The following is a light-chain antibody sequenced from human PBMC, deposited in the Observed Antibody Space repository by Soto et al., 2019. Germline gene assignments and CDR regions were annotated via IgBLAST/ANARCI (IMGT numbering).Light chain of an antibody. CDR1: TSNIGSNYD. Sequence: QSVLTQPPSVSGAPGQRVTIARSGSTSNIGSNYDVHWYQQLPGAAPKVLIYGSNNRPSGVPSRFSASKSGTSASLAITGLQAEDEADYYCQSYDSSLSAYVFGTGTKVTVL. CDR3: QSYDSSLSAYV. J-gene: IGLJ1*01. CDR2: GSN. V-gene: IGLV1-40*01.